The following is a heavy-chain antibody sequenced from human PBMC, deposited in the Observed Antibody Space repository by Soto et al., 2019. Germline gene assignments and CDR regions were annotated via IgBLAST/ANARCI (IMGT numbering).Heavy chain of an antibody. CDR3: ARGGIEGVTWNWFDT. J-gene: IGHJ5*02. D-gene: IGHD3-16*01. Sequence: EVQLVESGGGLVQPGGSLRLSCTASGFTFSSHDMHWVRQVTGKGREWVSGIESDGDAKYLASVKGRFSISRENAKNSLHLQMNRLRAEDTAVYYCARGGIEGVTWNWFDTWGQGTLVTVSS. CDR2: IESDGDA. CDR1: GFTFSSHD. V-gene: IGHV3-13*01.